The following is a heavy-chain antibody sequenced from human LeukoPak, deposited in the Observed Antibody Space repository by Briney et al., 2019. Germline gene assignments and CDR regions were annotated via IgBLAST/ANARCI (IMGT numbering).Heavy chain of an antibody. V-gene: IGHV4-34*01. CDR2: INHSGST. CDR1: GGSFSGYY. D-gene: IGHD3-22*01. Sequence: SETLSLTCAVYGGSFSGYYWSWIRQPPGKGLEWIGEINHSGSTNYNPSLKSRVTISVDTSKNQFSLKLSSVTAADTAVYYCARGGVVSGYYSYYYFDYWGQGTLVTVSS. J-gene: IGHJ4*02. CDR3: ARGGVVSGYYSYYYFDY.